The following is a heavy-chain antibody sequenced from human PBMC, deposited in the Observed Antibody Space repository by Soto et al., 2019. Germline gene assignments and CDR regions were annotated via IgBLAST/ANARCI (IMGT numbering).Heavy chain of an antibody. CDR1: GGSMSRHF. D-gene: IGHD2-2*01. CDR2: IFHSGSP. V-gene: IGHV4-59*11. CDR3: ARYSSDSCHPAYCFDY. Sequence: SETLSLTCAVSGGSMSRHFWSWIRQPPGKRLEWVGFIFHSGSPSYNPSLKSRVTISVDTSKNQFSLRLTSVTAADTAVYYCARYSSDSCHPAYCFDYWGQGALVTVSS. J-gene: IGHJ4*02.